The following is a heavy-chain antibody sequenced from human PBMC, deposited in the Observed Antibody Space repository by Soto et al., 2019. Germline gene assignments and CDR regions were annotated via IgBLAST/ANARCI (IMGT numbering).Heavy chain of an antibody. J-gene: IGHJ4*02. V-gene: IGHV4-4*02. Sequence: QVQLQESGPGLVKPSGTLSLTCAVSGASISSNNWWSWVRQPPGKGLEWVGEIYHSGSTNYNLSLXXRXPXXIDKSKNQFSLKLSSVTAADTAVYYCARSTVTEDYWGQGTLVTVSS. D-gene: IGHD4-17*01. CDR3: ARSTVTEDY. CDR1: GASISSNNW. CDR2: IYHSGST.